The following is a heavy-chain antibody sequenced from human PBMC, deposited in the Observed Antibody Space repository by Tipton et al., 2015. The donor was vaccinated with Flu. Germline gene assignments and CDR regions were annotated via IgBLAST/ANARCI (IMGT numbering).Heavy chain of an antibody. D-gene: IGHD4-11*01. V-gene: IGHV4-38-2*01. CDR3: ARRDYSNYVSDPKNWFDP. CDR2: IFHEGTT. Sequence: LRLSCEASGFTFSSYSMNWVRQAPGKGLEWIGNIFHEGTTYYNSSLKSRVTISVDRSKNQFSLKMVSVTAADTAVYYCARRDYSNYVSDPKNWFDPWGQGILVTVSS. J-gene: IGHJ5*02. CDR1: GFTFSSYS.